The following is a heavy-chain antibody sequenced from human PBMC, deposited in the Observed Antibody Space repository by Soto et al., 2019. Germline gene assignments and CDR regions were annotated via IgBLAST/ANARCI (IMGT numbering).Heavy chain of an antibody. J-gene: IGHJ4*02. V-gene: IGHV3-30*18. CDR1: GFTFRSYG. CDR2: ISFDGNNE. Sequence: QVHLVESGGGVVQPGRSLRLSCAGSGFTFRSYGMHWVRQAPGKGLEWVALISFDGNNEYYADSVKGRFTISRDNSKNTLYLQMNSLRPEETAVYYCAKESSPPYCGGGSCYLGGWGYWGQGTLVTVSS. CDR3: AKESSPPYCGGGSCYLGGWGY. D-gene: IGHD2-15*01.